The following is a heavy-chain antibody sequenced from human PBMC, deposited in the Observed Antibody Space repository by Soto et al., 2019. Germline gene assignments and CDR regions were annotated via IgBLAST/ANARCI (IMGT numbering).Heavy chain of an antibody. CDR3: ARGSSAGGYDWSYYYYMDV. CDR1: GYTFTSYD. V-gene: IGHV1-8*01. J-gene: IGHJ6*03. D-gene: IGHD5-12*01. CDR2: MNPNSGNT. Sequence: GASVKVSCKASGYTFTSYDINWVRQATGQGLEWMGWMNPNSGNTGYAQKFQGRVTMTRNTSISTAYMELSSLRSEDTAVYYCARGSSAGGYDWSYYYYMDVWGKGTTVTVSS.